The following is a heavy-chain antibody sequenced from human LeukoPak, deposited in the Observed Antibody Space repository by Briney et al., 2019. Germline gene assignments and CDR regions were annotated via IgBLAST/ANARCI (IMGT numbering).Heavy chain of an antibody. CDR1: GFTFSSYA. J-gene: IGHJ2*01. D-gene: IGHD1-1*01. Sequence: GGSLRLSCAASGFTFSSYAMSWVRQAPGKGLEWVSAISGSGGSTYYADSVKGRFTISRDNSKNTLYLQMNSLRAEDTAVYYCAKHPNVGLQLDRWWYFDLWGRGTLVTVSS. V-gene: IGHV3-23*01. CDR2: ISGSGGST. CDR3: AKHPNVGLQLDRWWYFDL.